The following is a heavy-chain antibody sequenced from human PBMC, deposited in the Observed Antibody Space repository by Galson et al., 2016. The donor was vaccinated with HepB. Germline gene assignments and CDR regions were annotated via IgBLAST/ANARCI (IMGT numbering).Heavy chain of an antibody. Sequence: SETLSLTCTVSGGSISSSNWWSWVRQPPGKGLEWIGDVFHNGNTNYKSSLKSRVTISVDKSKNQFSLNLTSVTAADTAVYYCARRRYCSGGSCYIFDSWGQGTLVTVSS. V-gene: IGHV4-4*02. D-gene: IGHD2-15*01. CDR3: ARRRYCSGGSCYIFDS. CDR2: VFHNGNT. J-gene: IGHJ4*02. CDR1: GGSISSSNW.